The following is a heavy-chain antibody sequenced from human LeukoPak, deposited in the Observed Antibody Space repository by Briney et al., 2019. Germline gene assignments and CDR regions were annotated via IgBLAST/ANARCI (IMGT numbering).Heavy chain of an antibody. CDR3: AKDFTPLGMDV. J-gene: IGHJ6*02. Sequence: PGRSLRLSCAASGFTFSSYGMHWVRQAPGKGLEWVAVISYDGSNKYYADSVEGRFTISRDNSKNTLYLQMNSLRAEDTAVYYCAKDFTPLGMDVWGQGTTVTVSS. V-gene: IGHV3-30*18. CDR1: GFTFSSYG. CDR2: ISYDGSNK.